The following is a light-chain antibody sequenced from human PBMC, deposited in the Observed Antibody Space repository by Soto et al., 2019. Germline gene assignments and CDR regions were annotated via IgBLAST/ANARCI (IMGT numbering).Light chain of an antibody. CDR1: SSKIGAGYD. V-gene: IGLV1-40*01. Sequence: QSVLTQPPSVSGAPGQRVTISCTGSSSKIGAGYDVHWYHQLPGTAPKLLIYGNSNRPSGVPDRFSGSKTGTSASLAITGLQAEDEADYYCQSYDSSLSGWVFGGGTKVTVL. CDR2: GNS. CDR3: QSYDSSLSGWV. J-gene: IGLJ3*02.